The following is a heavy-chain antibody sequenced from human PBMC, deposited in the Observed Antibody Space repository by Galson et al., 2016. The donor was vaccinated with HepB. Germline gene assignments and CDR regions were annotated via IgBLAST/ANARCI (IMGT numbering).Heavy chain of an antibody. D-gene: IGHD2-21*01. V-gene: IGHV3-15*01. J-gene: IGHJ4*02. Sequence: SLRLSCAASGFTFTNAWMTWVRQAPGKGLEWVAHIKSKADGGTVDYAAPVKGRFTISRDDSENTLYLQMNSLKAEDTALYYCTVTVNVDYYDDWGQGTLVTVSS. CDR3: TVTVNVDYYDD. CDR2: IKSKADGGTV. CDR1: GFTFTNAW.